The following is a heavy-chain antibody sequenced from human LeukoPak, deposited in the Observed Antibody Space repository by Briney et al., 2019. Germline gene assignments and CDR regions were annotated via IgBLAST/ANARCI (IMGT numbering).Heavy chain of an antibody. V-gene: IGHV3-48*01. CDR1: GFTFNSYS. CDR3: AKGSSSSRPYYFDY. Sequence: GGSLRLSCAASGFTFNSYSMNWVRQAPGKGLEWVSYISSSSSTIYYADSVKGRFTISRDNSKNTLYLQMNSLRVEDAAVYYCAKGSSSSRPYYFDYWGQGALVTVSS. D-gene: IGHD6-6*01. J-gene: IGHJ4*02. CDR2: ISSSSSTI.